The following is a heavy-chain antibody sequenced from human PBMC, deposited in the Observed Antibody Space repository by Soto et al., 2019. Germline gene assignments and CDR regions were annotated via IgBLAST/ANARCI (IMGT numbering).Heavy chain of an antibody. D-gene: IGHD3-3*01. V-gene: IGHV4-39*01. Sequence: QLQLQESGPGLVKPSETLSLTCTVSGGSISSSSYYWGWIRQPPGKGLEWIGRIYYSGSTYYNPSLKSRVTISVDTSKNQFSLKLSSVTAADTAVYYCARSYYDFWSGYPVRGRSFGMDVWGQGTTVTVSS. CDR2: IYYSGST. J-gene: IGHJ6*02. CDR3: ARSYYDFWSGYPVRGRSFGMDV. CDR1: GGSISSSSYY.